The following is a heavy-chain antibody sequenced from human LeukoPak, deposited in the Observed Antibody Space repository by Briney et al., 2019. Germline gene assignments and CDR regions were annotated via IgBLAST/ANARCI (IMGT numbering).Heavy chain of an antibody. V-gene: IGHV1-2*02. Sequence: GASVKVSCKASGNTFTGYYMHWVRQAPGQGLEWMGWINPSSGGTNYAQKFQGRVTMTRDTSISTAYMELSRLRSDDTAVYYCATSLIVASDYWGQGTLVTVSS. J-gene: IGHJ4*02. CDR2: INPSSGGT. D-gene: IGHD5-12*01. CDR3: ATSLIVASDY. CDR1: GNTFTGYY.